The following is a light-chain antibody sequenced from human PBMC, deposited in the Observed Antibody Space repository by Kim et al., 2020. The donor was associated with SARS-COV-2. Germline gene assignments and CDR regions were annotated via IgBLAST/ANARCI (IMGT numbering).Light chain of an antibody. CDR1: GSIKTN. Sequence: ERVMTQSPATLSVSPGERATLSCRASGSIKTNLAWYQQRPGQAPRLLIYGAFTRATDIPARFSGGGSGTEFTLTINGLQSEDIAVYYCQQYNNWPLTFGGGTKVDIK. CDR3: QQYNNWPLT. V-gene: IGKV3-15*01. J-gene: IGKJ4*01. CDR2: GAF.